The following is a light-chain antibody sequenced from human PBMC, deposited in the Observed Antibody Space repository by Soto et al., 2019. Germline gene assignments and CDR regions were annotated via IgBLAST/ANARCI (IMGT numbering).Light chain of an antibody. CDR2: GAS. J-gene: IGKJ2*01. CDR1: QDISSY. Sequence: DIQLTQSPSFLSASVGDRVTITCRASQDISSYLAWYQQKPGKAPKVLIYGASTLQSWVPPRFSGSGSGTEFTLTISSLQPEDVATYYCHQLNDYPYTFGQGTKLEIK. V-gene: IGKV1-9*01. CDR3: HQLNDYPYT.